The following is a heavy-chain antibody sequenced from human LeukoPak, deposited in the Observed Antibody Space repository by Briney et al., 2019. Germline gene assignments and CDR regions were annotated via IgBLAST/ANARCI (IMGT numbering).Heavy chain of an antibody. V-gene: IGHV3-23*01. CDR2: ISGSGGST. CDR1: GFTFSSYA. J-gene: IGHJ4*02. D-gene: IGHD6-13*01. Sequence: RGSLRLSCAVSGFTFSSYAMSWVRQAPGKGLEWVSGISGSGGSTYYADSVKGRFTISRDNSKNTLFLQMNSLRAEDTAVYCCAKGRYSSSWYGGYFDYWGQGTLVTVSS. CDR3: AKGRYSSSWYGGYFDY.